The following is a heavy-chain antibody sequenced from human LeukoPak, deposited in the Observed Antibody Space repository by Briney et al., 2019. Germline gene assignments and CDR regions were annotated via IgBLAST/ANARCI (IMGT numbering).Heavy chain of an antibody. Sequence: GGSLRLSCAASGFTFSRFGMHWVRQAPGKGLEWVSVISYDGSKKFYADSVQGRFTISRDNSKNTLYLQMNSLRAEDTAVYYCARERKRSGYDYYYYYGMDVWGQGTTVTVSS. J-gene: IGHJ6*02. CDR1: GFTFSRFG. D-gene: IGHD5-12*01. CDR2: ISYDGSKK. CDR3: ARERKRSGYDYYYYYGMDV. V-gene: IGHV3-30*03.